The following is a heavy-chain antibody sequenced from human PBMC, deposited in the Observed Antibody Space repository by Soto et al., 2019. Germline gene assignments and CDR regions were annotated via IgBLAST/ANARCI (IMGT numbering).Heavy chain of an antibody. CDR1: VGTFVSYA. Sequence: QVQLVQSGAEVKMPGSSVKVSCKVSVGTFVSYAISWVRQAPGQGLEWVGGIIPLFGTSTSAQKFQDRVTITADRSTSTAYLELRSLRSEDTAVYYCARDRPSQDWYFDLWGRGTLVNVSS. CDR2: IIPLFGTS. CDR3: ARDRPSQDWYFDL. V-gene: IGHV1-69*06. J-gene: IGHJ2*01.